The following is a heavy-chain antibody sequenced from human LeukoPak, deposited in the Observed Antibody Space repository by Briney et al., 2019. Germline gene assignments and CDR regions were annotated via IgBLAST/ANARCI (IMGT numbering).Heavy chain of an antibody. J-gene: IGHJ4*02. D-gene: IGHD6-19*01. V-gene: IGHV1-69*13. CDR2: IIPIFGTA. CDR3: ARVVPSSSGWYDFDY. CDR1: GGTFSSYA. Sequence: ASVKVSCTASGGTFSSYAISWVRQAPGQGLEWMGGIIPIFGTANYAQKFQGRVTITADESTSTAYMELSSLRSEDTAVYYCARVVPSSSGWYDFDYWGQGTLVTVSS.